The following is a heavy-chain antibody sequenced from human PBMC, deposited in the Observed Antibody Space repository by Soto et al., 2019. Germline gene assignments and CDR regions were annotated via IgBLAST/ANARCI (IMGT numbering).Heavy chain of an antibody. D-gene: IGHD6-13*01. Sequence: QVQPVESGGGLVKPGGSLRLSCVASGFTFSDYYMSWIRQAPGKGLEWVSYISNSGHAIYYADSVKGRFTVSRDNSNNSMSLQMDSLRADDTAIYYCARDARYASSSYGFDVWGQGTTVSVSS. V-gene: IGHV3-11*01. CDR3: ARDARYASSSYGFDV. CDR2: ISNSGHAI. CDR1: GFTFSDYY. J-gene: IGHJ6*02.